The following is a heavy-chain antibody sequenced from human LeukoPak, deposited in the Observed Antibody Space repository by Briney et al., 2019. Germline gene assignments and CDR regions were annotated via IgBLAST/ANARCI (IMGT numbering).Heavy chain of an antibody. D-gene: IGHD4-11*01. J-gene: IGHJ4*02. CDR1: GGSISSSSYY. CDR3: ARLATVTRPYFDY. V-gene: IGHV4-39*01. Sequence: PSETLSLTCTVSGGSISSSSYYWGWIRQPPGKGLEWIGSIYYSGSTYYNPSLKSRVTISVDTSKNQFSLKLSSVTAADTAVFYCARLATVTRPYFDYWGQGTLASVSS. CDR2: IYYSGST.